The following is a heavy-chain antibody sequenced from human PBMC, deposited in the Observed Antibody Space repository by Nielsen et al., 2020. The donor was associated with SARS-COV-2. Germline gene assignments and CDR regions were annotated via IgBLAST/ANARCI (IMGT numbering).Heavy chain of an antibody. J-gene: IGHJ6*02. Sequence: GGSLRLSCAASGFTFDDYAMHWVRQAPGKGLEWVSGISWNSGSIGYADSVKGRFTISRDNAKNSLYLQMNSLRAEDTALYYCAKDMAGIAAAGGYYYGMDVWGQGTTVTVSS. CDR2: ISWNSGSI. V-gene: IGHV3-9*01. CDR3: AKDMAGIAAAGGYYYGMDV. CDR1: GFTFDDYA. D-gene: IGHD6-13*01.